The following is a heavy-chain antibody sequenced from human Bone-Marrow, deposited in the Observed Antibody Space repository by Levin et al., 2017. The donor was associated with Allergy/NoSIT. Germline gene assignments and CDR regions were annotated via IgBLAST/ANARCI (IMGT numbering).Heavy chain of an antibody. V-gene: IGHV1-2*03. Sequence: LEASVKVSCKASGYTFTGYYMHWVRQAPGQGLEWMGYIHPNSGDTKYVQKFQGRVTMTRDTSMSTANMELSGLTFDDTAVYYCALGGAAAGPYNWFDPWGQGTLVTVSS. CDR1: GYTFTGYY. CDR2: IHPNSGDT. CDR3: ALGGAAAGPYNWFDP. J-gene: IGHJ5*02. D-gene: IGHD6-13*01.